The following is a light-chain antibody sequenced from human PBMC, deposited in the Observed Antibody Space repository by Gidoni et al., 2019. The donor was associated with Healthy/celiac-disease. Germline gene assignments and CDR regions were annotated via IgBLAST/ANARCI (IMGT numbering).Light chain of an antibody. CDR3: GTWDSSLIAGV. V-gene: IGLV1-51*01. CDR2: YNN. Sequence: QSVLTQPPSVSAAPGQKVTISCSGSSSNIGHNYVSWYQQLPGTAPNLLIYYNNKRPSGIPARFSGSMSGTSATLGITGLQTGDEADYYCGTWDSSLIAGVFGGGTKLTVL. J-gene: IGLJ2*01. CDR1: SSNIGHNY.